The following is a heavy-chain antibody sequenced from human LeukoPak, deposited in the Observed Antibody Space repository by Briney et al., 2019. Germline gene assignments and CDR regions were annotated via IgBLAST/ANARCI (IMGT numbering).Heavy chain of an antibody. J-gene: IGHJ4*02. CDR3: ARYTYCSGGSCFDY. CDR2: IYYSGST. D-gene: IGHD2-15*01. CDR1: GGSISSGGYY. V-gene: IGHV4-31*03. Sequence: PSQTLSLTCTVSGGSISSGGYYWSWIRQHPGKGLEWIGYIYYSGSTYYNPSLKSRVTISVDTSKNQFSLKLSSVTAADTAVYYCARYTYCSGGSCFDYWGQGTLVTVSS.